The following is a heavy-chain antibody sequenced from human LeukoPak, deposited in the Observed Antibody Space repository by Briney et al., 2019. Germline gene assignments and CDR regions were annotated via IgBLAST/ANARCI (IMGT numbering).Heavy chain of an antibody. CDR3: ARENTYYYDSSGYLNAFDI. J-gene: IGHJ3*02. V-gene: IGHV4-59*01. Sequence: SETLSLTCTVSSGSISSFYWTWIRQPPGKGLEWIGYIYYSGSTNYNPSLKSRVTISLDTSKNQFSLRLSSVTAADTAVYYCARENTYYYDSSGYLNAFDIWGQGTMVTVSS. CDR2: IYYSGST. CDR1: SGSISSFY. D-gene: IGHD3-22*01.